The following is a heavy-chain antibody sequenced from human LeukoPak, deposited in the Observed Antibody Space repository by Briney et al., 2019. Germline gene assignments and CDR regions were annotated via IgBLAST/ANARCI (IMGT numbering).Heavy chain of an antibody. J-gene: IGHJ4*02. Sequence: GGSLRLSCAASGFTFSSYTMNWVRQAPGKGLEWVSSITSSSNYIYYADSVKGRFTISRDNAKNSLYLQMNSLRAEDTAVYYCGSMVREGEDSWGQGTLVTVSS. V-gene: IGHV3-21*01. CDR2: ITSSSNYI. CDR1: GFTFSSYT. CDR3: GSMVREGEDS. D-gene: IGHD3-10*01.